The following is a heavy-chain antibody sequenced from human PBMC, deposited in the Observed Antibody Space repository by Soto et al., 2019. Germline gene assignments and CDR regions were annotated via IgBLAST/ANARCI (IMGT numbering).Heavy chain of an antibody. V-gene: IGHV1-18*01. CDR2: ISAYNGNT. CDR1: GYTFTSYG. Sequence: ASVKVSCKASGYTFTSYGISWVRQAPGQGLEWMGWISAYNGNTNYAQKLQGRVTMTTDTSTSAAYMELRSLRSDDTAVYYCARDSGISGWSYYYYYMDVWGKGTTVTVSS. J-gene: IGHJ6*03. D-gene: IGHD6-19*01. CDR3: ARDSGISGWSYYYYYMDV.